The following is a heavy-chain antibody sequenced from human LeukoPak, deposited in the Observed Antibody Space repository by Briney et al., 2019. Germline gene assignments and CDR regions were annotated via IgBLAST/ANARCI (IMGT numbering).Heavy chain of an antibody. D-gene: IGHD6-13*01. V-gene: IGHV3-30-3*01. CDR2: ISYDGSNK. CDR3: AKDQALEYSSSWDTLDY. J-gene: IGHJ4*02. Sequence: PGGSLRLSCAASGFTFSSYAMHWVRQAPGKGLEWVAVISYDGSNKYYADSVKGRFTISRDNSKNTLYLQMNSLRAEDTAVYYCAKDQALEYSSSWDTLDYWGQGTLVTVSS. CDR1: GFTFSSYA.